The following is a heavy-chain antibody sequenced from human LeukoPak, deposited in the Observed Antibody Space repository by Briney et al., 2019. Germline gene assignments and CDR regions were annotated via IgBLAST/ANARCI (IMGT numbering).Heavy chain of an antibody. D-gene: IGHD5-24*01. V-gene: IGHV1-18*01. CDR1: GGTFSSYA. CDR2: ISAYNGNA. Sequence: ASVKVSCKASGGTFSSYAISWVRQAPGQGLEWMGWISAYNGNANYAQNLQGRVTMTTDTSTSTAYMDLRSLRSDDTAVYYCARDPRQDGSLFDYWGQGTLVTVSS. J-gene: IGHJ4*02. CDR3: ARDPRQDGSLFDY.